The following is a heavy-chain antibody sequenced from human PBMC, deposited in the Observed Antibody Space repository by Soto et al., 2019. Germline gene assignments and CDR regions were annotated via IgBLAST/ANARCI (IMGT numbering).Heavy chain of an antibody. V-gene: IGHV1-18*01. CDR3: ARERWRQGIAVAGSKYYLDF. Sequence: QVQLVQSGAEVKKPGASVKVSCKASGYTFTSYGISWVRQAPGQGLEWMGWISAYNGKRNYAQRLQGRVTMTTDTSTSTAYMTVRSQRCNETSVYSCARERWRQGIAVAGSKYYLDFWGQGTLVTVSS. J-gene: IGHJ4*02. CDR2: ISAYNGKR. CDR1: GYTFTSYG. D-gene: IGHD6-19*01.